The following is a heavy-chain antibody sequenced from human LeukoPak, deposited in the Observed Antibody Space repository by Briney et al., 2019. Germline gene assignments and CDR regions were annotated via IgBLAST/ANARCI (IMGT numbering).Heavy chain of an antibody. V-gene: IGHV1-69*05. Sequence: SVKVSCKASGGTFSSYAISWVRQAPGQGLEWMGGIIPIFGTANYAQKFQGRVTITTDESTSTAYMELSSLRSEDTAVYYCARDPVTMVGGVIGGGYFDYWGQGTLVTVSS. CDR1: GGTFSSYA. CDR3: ARDPVTMVGGVIGGGYFDY. D-gene: IGHD3-10*01. J-gene: IGHJ4*02. CDR2: IIPIFGTA.